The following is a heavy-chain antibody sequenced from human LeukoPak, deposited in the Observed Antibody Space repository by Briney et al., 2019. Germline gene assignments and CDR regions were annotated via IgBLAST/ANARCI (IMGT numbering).Heavy chain of an antibody. Sequence: GGSLRLSCAASGFTFSTSWMNWVRQAPGKGLEWVANINQDGSEKYYVDSVKGRFTISRDNAKNTLYLLMNSLRAEDTAVYYCARDKSYDYVWGSYRWGAFDIWGQGTMVTVSS. V-gene: IGHV3-7*01. D-gene: IGHD3-16*02. CDR2: INQDGSEK. CDR1: GFTFSTSW. CDR3: ARDKSYDYVWGSYRWGAFDI. J-gene: IGHJ3*02.